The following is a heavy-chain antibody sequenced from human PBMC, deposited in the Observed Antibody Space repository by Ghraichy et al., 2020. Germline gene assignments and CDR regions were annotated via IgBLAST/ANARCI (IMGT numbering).Heavy chain of an antibody. CDR3: AREWELLLPRRQDTTLNY. J-gene: IGHJ4*02. Sequence: GALRLSCAASGFTFSSYWMHWVRQAPGKGLVWVSRINSDGSSTSYADSVKGRFTISRDNAKNTLYLQMNSLRAEDTAVYYCAREWELLLPRRQDTTLNYWGQGTLVTVSS. CDR2: INSDGSST. D-gene: IGHD1-26*01. V-gene: IGHV3-74*01. CDR1: GFTFSSYW.